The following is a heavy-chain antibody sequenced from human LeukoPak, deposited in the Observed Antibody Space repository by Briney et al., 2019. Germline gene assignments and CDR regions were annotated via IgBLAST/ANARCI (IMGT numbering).Heavy chain of an antibody. J-gene: IGHJ5*02. CDR1: GYTFTGYY. D-gene: IGHD3-22*01. V-gene: IGHV1-2*02. CDR2: INPNSGVT. CDR3: TVVLISGRWFDP. Sequence: ASVKVSCKASGYTFTGYYMHWVRQAPGQGLEWMGWINPNSGVTNYAQKFQGRVTMTRDTSISTAYMELSRLTSDDTAVYYCTVVLISGRWFDPWGQGTLVTVSS.